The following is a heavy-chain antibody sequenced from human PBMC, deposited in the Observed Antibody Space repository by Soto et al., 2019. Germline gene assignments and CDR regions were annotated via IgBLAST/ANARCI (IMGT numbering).Heavy chain of an antibody. J-gene: IGHJ4*02. CDR3: ARDVDADFRTDFDY. V-gene: IGHV3-23*01. CDR2: ILGGGAST. CDR1: GFTFSTYV. D-gene: IGHD4-17*01. Sequence: TGGSLRLSCAASGFTFSTYVMNWVRQAPGQGLEWVSSILGGGASTYYAASARGRFTISRDNAENSVYLEMDSLRAEDTALYYCARDVDADFRTDFDYWGRGTLVTVSS.